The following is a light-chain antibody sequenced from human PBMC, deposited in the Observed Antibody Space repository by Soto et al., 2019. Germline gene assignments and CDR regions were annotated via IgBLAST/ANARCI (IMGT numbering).Light chain of an antibody. Sequence: EILMTQSPATLSLSPGDRATLSCGASQSVTNNYLAWYQQKPGLAPRLLIYDASYRANGIPDRFSGSGSGTEFNLTISSLQSEDFGVYYCQQYNNWPRATFGGGTKVDIK. CDR2: DAS. CDR1: QSVTNN. CDR3: QQYNNWPRAT. J-gene: IGKJ4*01. V-gene: IGKV3D-15*01.